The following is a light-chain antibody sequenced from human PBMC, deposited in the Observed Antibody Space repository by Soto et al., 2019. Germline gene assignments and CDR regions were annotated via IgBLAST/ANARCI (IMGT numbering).Light chain of an antibody. J-gene: IGLJ1*01. CDR3: SSYTSSSIDYV. V-gene: IGLV2-14*01. CDR1: SSDVGGYNY. CDR2: XVX. Sequence: QSALTQPASVSGSPGQSITISCTGTSSDVGGYNYVSWYQQHPGKAPKLMIYXVXXXXXXXXXXXSGSKSGNTASLTISGXXXXXXXXXXCSSYTSSSIDYVFGTGTKLTVL.